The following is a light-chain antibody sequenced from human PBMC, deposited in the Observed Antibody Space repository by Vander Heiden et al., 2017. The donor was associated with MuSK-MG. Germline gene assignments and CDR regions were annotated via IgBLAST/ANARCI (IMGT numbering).Light chain of an antibody. J-gene: IGKJ4*01. CDR1: ESVSTY. CDR2: DAS. Sequence: ESVLTQSPATLPLSPGESATLSCRASESVSTYLAWYQQKPGQSPRLLIFDASNRATGIPARFSGSGSGTDFTLTISSLETEDSAVYYCQQRSRWPPTFGGGTKVEIK. V-gene: IGKV3-11*01. CDR3: QQRSRWPPT.